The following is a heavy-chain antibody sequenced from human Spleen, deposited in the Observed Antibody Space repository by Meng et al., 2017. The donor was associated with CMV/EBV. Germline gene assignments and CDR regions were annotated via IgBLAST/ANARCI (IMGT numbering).Heavy chain of an antibody. CDR2: INWDGGST. Sequence: RGSLRLSCAASGFTFDDHTMHWVRQAPGKGLEWVSLINWDGGSTDYADSVKGRFTVSRDNSKDYLFLQMNSLRTEDTALYYCVRDSDNWNYPNYFDFWGQGTLVTVSS. CDR3: VRDSDNWNYPNYFDF. D-gene: IGHD1-7*01. J-gene: IGHJ4*02. CDR1: GFTFDDHT. V-gene: IGHV3-43*01.